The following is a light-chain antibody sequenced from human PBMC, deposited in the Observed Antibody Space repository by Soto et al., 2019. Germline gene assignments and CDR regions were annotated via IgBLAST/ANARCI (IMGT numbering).Light chain of an antibody. Sequence: QPVLTQSPSASASLGASVKLTCTLSSGHSNYAIAWHQQQPEKGPRYLMKLNRVGSHSKGDGIPNRFSGSSSGAERYLTIASLQSEEEADYYCQTWGTGIVIFGGGTKLTVL. CDR1: SGHSNYA. J-gene: IGLJ2*01. V-gene: IGLV4-69*01. CDR3: QTWGTGIVI. CDR2: LNRVGSH.